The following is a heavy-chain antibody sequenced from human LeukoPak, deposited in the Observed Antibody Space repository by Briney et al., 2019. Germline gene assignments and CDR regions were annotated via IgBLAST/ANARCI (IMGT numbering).Heavy chain of an antibody. CDR2: INWNGGST. V-gene: IGHV3-20*04. D-gene: IGHD1-26*01. CDR3: ARDLSGSPNRHFDY. CDR1: GFTFDDYG. J-gene: IGHJ4*02. Sequence: PGGSLRLSCAASGFTFDDYGMSWVRQAPGKGLEWVSGINWNGGSTGYADSVKGRFTISRDNAKNSLYLQMNSLRAEDTAVYYCARDLSGSPNRHFDYWGQGTLVTVSS.